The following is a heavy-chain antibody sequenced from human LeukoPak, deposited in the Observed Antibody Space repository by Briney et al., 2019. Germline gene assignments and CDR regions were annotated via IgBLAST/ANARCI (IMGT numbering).Heavy chain of an antibody. J-gene: IGHJ4*02. D-gene: IGHD2-21*01. V-gene: IGHV3-48*01. CDR3: ARGEVVISYYFDY. Sequence: PGGSLRLSCAASGFTFNTYAMTWVRQAPGKGLEWISYISSSSGTIYYADSVKGRFTISRDNAKKSLYLQMSSLRAEDTAVYYCARGEVVISYYFDYWGQGTLVTVSS. CDR1: GFTFNTYA. CDR2: ISSSSGTI.